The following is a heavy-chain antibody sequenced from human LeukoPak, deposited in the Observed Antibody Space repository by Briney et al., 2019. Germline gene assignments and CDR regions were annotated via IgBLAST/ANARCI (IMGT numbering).Heavy chain of an antibody. V-gene: IGHV3-9*03. CDR1: GFTFDDYA. Sequence: PGGSLRLSCAASGFTFDDYAMHSVRHAGGKWMEWVSGIISNSASIGYAASVKCRFTISRDNAKNSLYLQMNSLRAEDMALYYSAKSDRAYSGSYSDAFDIWGQGTMVTVSS. CDR3: AKSDRAYSGSYSDAFDI. CDR2: IISNSASI. J-gene: IGHJ3*02. D-gene: IGHD1-26*01.